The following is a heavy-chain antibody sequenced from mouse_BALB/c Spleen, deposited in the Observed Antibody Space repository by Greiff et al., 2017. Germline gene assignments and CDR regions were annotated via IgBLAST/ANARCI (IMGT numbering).Heavy chain of an antibody. D-gene: IGHD2-14*01. CDR3: AYYGYDGFAY. J-gene: IGHJ3*01. CDR2: IDPSDSET. CDR1: GYSFTSYW. Sequence: QVQLQQSGPQLVRPGASVKISCKASGYSFTSYWMHWVKQRPGQGLEWIGMIDPSDSETRLNQKFKDKATLTVDKSSSTAYMQLSSPTSEDSAVYYSAYYGYDGFAYWGQGTLVTVSA. V-gene: IGHV1-74*01.